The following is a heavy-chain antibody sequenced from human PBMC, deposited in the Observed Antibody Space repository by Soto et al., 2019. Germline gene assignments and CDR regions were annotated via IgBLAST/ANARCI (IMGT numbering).Heavy chain of an antibody. CDR2: INSKNGDT. Sequence: QVQLVQSGAEMKQPGDSVKVSSKASGYKFTDHYMHWVRQAPGQGLEWMGWINSKNGDTRYARDFQGNVIMTRDTSINTAYMQLRSLTSDDSAIYYCARGTGTSWFDVWGQGTLVTVSS. D-gene: IGHD1-1*01. CDR3: ARGTGTSWFDV. J-gene: IGHJ5*02. V-gene: IGHV1-2*02. CDR1: GYKFTDHY.